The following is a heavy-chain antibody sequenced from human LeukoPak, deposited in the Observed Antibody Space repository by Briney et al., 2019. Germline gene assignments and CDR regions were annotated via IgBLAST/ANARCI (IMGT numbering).Heavy chain of an antibody. V-gene: IGHV3-33*01. D-gene: IGHD5-12*01. CDR3: ARGGGYVPYYFDY. Sequence: QPGGSLRLSCAASGFTFSSYGMHWVRQAPGKGLEWVAVIWYDGSNKYYADSVKGRFTISRDNSKNTLYLQMNGLRAEDTAVYYCARGGGYVPYYFDYWGQGTLVTVSS. CDR1: GFTFSSYG. J-gene: IGHJ4*02. CDR2: IWYDGSNK.